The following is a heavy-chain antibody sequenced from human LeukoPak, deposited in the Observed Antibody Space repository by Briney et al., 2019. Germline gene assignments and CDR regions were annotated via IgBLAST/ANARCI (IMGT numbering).Heavy chain of an antibody. D-gene: IGHD1-26*01. J-gene: IGHJ4*02. V-gene: IGHV3-23*01. CDR1: GFTFSSYA. CDR3: AKRNPIEWELLFAASTWDYFDY. CDR2: ISGSGGST. Sequence: GGSLRLSCAASGFTFSSYAMSWVRQAPGKGLEWVSAISGSGGSTYYADSVKGRFTISRDNSKNTLYLQMNSLRAEDTAVYYCAKRNPIEWELLFAASTWDYFDYWGQGTLVTVSS.